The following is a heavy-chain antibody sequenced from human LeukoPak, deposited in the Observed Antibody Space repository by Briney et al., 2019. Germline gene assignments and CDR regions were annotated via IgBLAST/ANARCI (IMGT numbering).Heavy chain of an antibody. CDR2: MYYNGDT. CDR1: GHSITRSGYY. D-gene: IGHD3-10*01. J-gene: IGHJ5*02. V-gene: IGHV4-31*03. Sequence: SETLSLTCTVSGHSITRSGYYWSWIRQHPGKGPEWIGCMYYNGDTNYSPSLKSRLTVSFDTSKNQFSLKLSSVTAADTAVYYCARVLVHMVRGVIMFDPWGQGTLVTVSS. CDR3: ARVLVHMVRGVIMFDP.